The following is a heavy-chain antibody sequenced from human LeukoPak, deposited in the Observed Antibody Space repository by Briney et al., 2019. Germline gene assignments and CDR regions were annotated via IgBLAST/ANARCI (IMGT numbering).Heavy chain of an antibody. V-gene: IGHV3-30*19. CDR2: ISYDGSNK. J-gene: IGHJ4*02. CDR1: GFTFSSYG. Sequence: GGSLRLSCAASGFTFSSYGMHWVRQAPGKGLEWVAVISYDGSNKYYADSVKGRFTISRDNSKNTLYLQMNSLRAEDTAVYYCAREVEMATIGYFDYWGQGTLVTVSS. D-gene: IGHD5-24*01. CDR3: AREVEMATIGYFDY.